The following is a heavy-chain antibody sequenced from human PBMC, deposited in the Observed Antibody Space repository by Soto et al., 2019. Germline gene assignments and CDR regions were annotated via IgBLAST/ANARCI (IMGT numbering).Heavy chain of an antibody. CDR2: ISYDGSNK. Sequence: QVQLVESGGGVVQPGRSLRLSCAASGFTFSSYAMHWVRQAPGKGLEWVAVISYDGSNKYYADSVKGRFTISRDNSKNTLYLQMNSLRADDTAVYYCARVLRYFDWLSTYYYGMDVWGQGTTVTVSS. CDR1: GFTFSSYA. J-gene: IGHJ6*02. D-gene: IGHD3-9*01. CDR3: ARVLRYFDWLSTYYYGMDV. V-gene: IGHV3-30-3*01.